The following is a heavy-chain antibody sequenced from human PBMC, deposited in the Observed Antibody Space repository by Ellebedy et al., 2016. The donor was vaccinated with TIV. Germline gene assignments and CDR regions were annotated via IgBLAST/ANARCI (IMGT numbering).Heavy chain of an antibody. CDR1: GYSFTSYS. Sequence: ASVKVSCKTSGYSFTSYSISWVRQAPGQGLEWMGWIAVSNGNTNYAQQFQGRVTVTRDTSTSTVYMELSSLRSDDTAVYYCAGAVTTGGINVFDYWGQGTLVTVSS. CDR2: IAVSNGNT. D-gene: IGHD2-15*01. V-gene: IGHV1-18*04. J-gene: IGHJ4*02. CDR3: AGAVTTGGINVFDY.